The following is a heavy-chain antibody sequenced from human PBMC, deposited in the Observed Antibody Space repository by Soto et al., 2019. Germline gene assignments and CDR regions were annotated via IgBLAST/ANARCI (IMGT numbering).Heavy chain of an antibody. Sequence: QVQLQESGPGLVKPSETLSLTCTVCGGSFRGYYWSWIRQPPGKGLEYLGNIYFTGSTNYNPSLKSRVTISFDTSNDHFSLRLTSVTAADTAIYYCARGDGYSGYSVWHFDNWGQGILVTVSS. CDR2: IYFTGST. CDR1: GGSFRGYY. V-gene: IGHV4-59*01. J-gene: IGHJ4*02. D-gene: IGHD5-12*01. CDR3: ARGDGYSGYSVWHFDN.